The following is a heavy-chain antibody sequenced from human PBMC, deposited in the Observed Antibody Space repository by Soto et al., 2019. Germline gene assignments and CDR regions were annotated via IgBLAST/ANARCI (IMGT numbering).Heavy chain of an antibody. CDR3: ATSVNSAMAFDY. CDR1: GYTFTHYY. J-gene: IGHJ4*02. V-gene: IGHV1-46*01. D-gene: IGHD5-18*01. Sequence: ASVKVSCKASGYTFTHYYIHWVRQAPGQGLEWMGIVNPNGGITTYAQKFRAGFSMTRDTSTSTVYLELSSLRSEDSAVYYCATSVNSAMAFDYWGQGTLVTVSS. CDR2: VNPNGGIT.